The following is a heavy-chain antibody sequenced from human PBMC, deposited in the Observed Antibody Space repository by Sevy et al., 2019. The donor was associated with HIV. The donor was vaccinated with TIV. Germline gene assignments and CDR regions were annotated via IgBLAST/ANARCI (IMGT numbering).Heavy chain of an antibody. J-gene: IGHJ5*01. CDR3: AKDYSSGWYDF. V-gene: IGHV3-23*01. Sequence: GGSLRPSCAASGFTFSSYAMNWVRQAPGKGLEWVATISGTGGRTYYADSVKGRFTISRDTSKNTLYLQMNSLRAEDTARYYCAKDYSSGWYDFWGQGTLVTVSS. D-gene: IGHD6-19*01. CDR1: GFTFSSYA. CDR2: ISGTGGRT.